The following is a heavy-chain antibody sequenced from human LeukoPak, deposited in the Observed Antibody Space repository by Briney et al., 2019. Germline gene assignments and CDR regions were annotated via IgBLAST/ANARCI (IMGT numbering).Heavy chain of an antibody. CDR1: GYSFTSYW. CDR3: ARHGSLWLRPNDAFDI. Sequence: GESLKISCKGSGYSFTSYWIGWVRPMPGKGLEWMGIIYPGDSDTRYSPSFQGQVTISADKSISTAYLQWSSLKASDTAMYYCARHGSLWLRPNDAFDIWGQGTMVTVSS. CDR2: IYPGDSDT. D-gene: IGHD5-12*01. V-gene: IGHV5-51*01. J-gene: IGHJ3*02.